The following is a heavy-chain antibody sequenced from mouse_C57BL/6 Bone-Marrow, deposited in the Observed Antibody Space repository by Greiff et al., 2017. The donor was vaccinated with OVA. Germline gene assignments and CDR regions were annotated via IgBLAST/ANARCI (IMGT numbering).Heavy chain of an antibody. CDR2: ISSGGSYT. J-gene: IGHJ3*01. CDR3: ARHNRDGYQFAY. Sequence: EVQGVESGGDLVKPGGSLKLSCAASGFTFSSYGMSWVRQTPDKRLEWVATISSGGSYTYYPDRVKGRFTISRDNATNTLYLQMSSLKSEDTAMYYCARHNRDGYQFAYWGQGTLVTVSA. CDR1: GFTFSSYG. V-gene: IGHV5-6*01. D-gene: IGHD2-3*01.